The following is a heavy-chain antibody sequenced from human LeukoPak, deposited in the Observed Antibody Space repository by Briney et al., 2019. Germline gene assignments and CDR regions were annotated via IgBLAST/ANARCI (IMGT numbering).Heavy chain of an antibody. CDR1: GFTFSNYW. Sequence: GGSLRLSCVASGFTFSNYWMSWVRQAPGKGLEWLANINQDGSEIYYVDSVKGRFTISRDNGKNSLYLQISSLRADDTAVYYCARDQGSMIWGRGTLVTVSS. V-gene: IGHV3-7*01. J-gene: IGHJ2*01. CDR3: ARDQGSMI. D-gene: IGHD2-15*01. CDR2: INQDGSEI.